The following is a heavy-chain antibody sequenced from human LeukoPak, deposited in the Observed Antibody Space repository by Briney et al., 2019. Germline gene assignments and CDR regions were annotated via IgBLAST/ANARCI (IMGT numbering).Heavy chain of an antibody. V-gene: IGHV3-30*04. CDR2: ISYDGSNK. CDR3: ARDGDDYGDYEYYFDY. D-gene: IGHD4-17*01. J-gene: IGHJ4*02. Sequence: GGSLRLSCAASGFTFSSYAMHWVRQAPGKGLEWVAVISYDGSNKYYVDSVKGRFTISRDNSKNTLYLQMNSLRAEDTAVYYCARDGDDYGDYEYYFDYWGQGTLVTVSS. CDR1: GFTFSSYA.